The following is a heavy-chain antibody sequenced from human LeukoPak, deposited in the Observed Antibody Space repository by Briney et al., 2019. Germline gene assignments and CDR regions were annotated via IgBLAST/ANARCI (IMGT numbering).Heavy chain of an antibody. Sequence: GGSLRLSCAASGFTFSSYAMSWVRQAPGKGLEWVSVISGSGDKTYYADSVKGRFTISRDNSKNTLYLQMNSLRAEDTAVYYCAKVGGYYAGWSDYWGQGTLVTVSS. J-gene: IGHJ4*02. CDR1: GFTFSSYA. CDR2: ISGSGDKT. CDR3: AKVGGYYAGWSDY. V-gene: IGHV3-23*01. D-gene: IGHD3-22*01.